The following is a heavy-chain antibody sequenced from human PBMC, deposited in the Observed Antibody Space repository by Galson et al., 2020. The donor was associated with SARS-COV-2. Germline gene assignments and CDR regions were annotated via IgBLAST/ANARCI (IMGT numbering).Heavy chain of an antibody. D-gene: IGHD6-19*01. J-gene: IGHJ4*02. CDR2: LWSDGTNK. Sequence: GGSLRLSCAASGFTLSSSGMLWVRQAPGKGLEWVAVLWSDGTNKYYADSVKGRLTISRDTSKNTLYLQMNSLTAEDTALYYCAKGGAVAGIRGIDYWGQGTLVTVSS. CDR3: AKGGAVAGIRGIDY. V-gene: IGHV3-33*06. CDR1: GFTLSSSG.